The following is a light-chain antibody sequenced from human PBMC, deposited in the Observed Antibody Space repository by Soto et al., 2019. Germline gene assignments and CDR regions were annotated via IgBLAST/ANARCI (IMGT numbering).Light chain of an antibody. CDR1: SSDIGPYDY. Sequence: QSVLTQPASVSGSPGQSITNSCSGASSDIGPYDYVSWYQHHPGRAPKLLIYEVSNRPSGVSYRFSGSKSGNTASLTISGLQAEDEGDYYCTTFAPGRIYVFGSGTKLTVL. J-gene: IGLJ1*01. CDR2: EVS. V-gene: IGLV2-14*01. CDR3: TTFAPGRIYV.